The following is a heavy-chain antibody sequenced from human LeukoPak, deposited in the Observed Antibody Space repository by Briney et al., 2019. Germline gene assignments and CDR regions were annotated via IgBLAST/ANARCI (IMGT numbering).Heavy chain of an antibody. J-gene: IGHJ3*02. V-gene: IGHV1-69*04. Sequence: SVKVSCKASGGSISSYAISWVRQAPGQGLEWMGRIIPILAIANYAQKFQGRVTITADKFTSTAYMELSSLRSEDTAVYYCARRRSRASADAFDIWGQGTMVTVSS. CDR2: IIPILAIA. CDR3: ARRRSRASADAFDI. CDR1: GGSISSYA.